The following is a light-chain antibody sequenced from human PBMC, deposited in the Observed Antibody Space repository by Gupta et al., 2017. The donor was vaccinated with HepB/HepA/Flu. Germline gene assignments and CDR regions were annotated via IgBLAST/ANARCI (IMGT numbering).Light chain of an antibody. CDR3: CSYAGSILYV. CDR1: SSDVGSYNL. V-gene: IGLV2-23*02. CDR2: DVS. J-gene: IGLJ1*01. Sequence: QSALTQPASVSGSPGQSITISCTGTSSDVGSYNLVSWYQQHPGKAPKLMIYDVSKRPSGVSNRFSGSKSGNTASLTISGLQAEDEADYYCCSYAGSILYVFGTGTKVTVL.